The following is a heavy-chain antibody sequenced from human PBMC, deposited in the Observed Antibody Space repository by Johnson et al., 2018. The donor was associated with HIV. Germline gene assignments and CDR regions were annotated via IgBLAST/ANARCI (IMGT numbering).Heavy chain of an antibody. J-gene: IGHJ3*02. Sequence: EQLVESGGGLIQPGGSLRLSCAASGFTVSSNYMSWVRQAPGKGLEWVSVIYSGGSTYYADSVKGRFTISRDNSMNTLYLQMNSLRAEDTAVYYCARADSSSSPWMGLDIWGQGTMVTVSS. D-gene: IGHD6-13*01. V-gene: IGHV3-53*01. CDR3: ARADSSSSPWMGLDI. CDR1: GFTVSSNY. CDR2: IYSGGST.